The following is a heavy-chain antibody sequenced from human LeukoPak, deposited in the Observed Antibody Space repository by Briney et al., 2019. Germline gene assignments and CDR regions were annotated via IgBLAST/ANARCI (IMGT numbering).Heavy chain of an antibody. CDR2: IYYSGST. CDR3: ARGGSGSYYVGPFDY. J-gene: IGHJ4*02. Sequence: PSETLSLTCTFSGGSISSGDYYWSWIRQPPGTGLEWIGYIYYSGSTYYNPSLKSRVTISVDTSKNQFSLKLSSVTAADTAVYYCARGGSGSYYVGPFDYWGQGTLVTVSS. CDR1: GGSISSGDYY. V-gene: IGHV4-30-4*08. D-gene: IGHD1-26*01.